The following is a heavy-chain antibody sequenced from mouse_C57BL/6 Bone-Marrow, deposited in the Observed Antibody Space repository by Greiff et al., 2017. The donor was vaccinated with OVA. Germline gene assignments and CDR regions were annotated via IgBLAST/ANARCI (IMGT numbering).Heavy chain of an antibody. CDR3: ARKRGLRRGYYFDY. D-gene: IGHD2-4*01. CDR1: GYTFTSYW. V-gene: IGHV1-64*01. J-gene: IGHJ2*01. Sequence: QVHVKQPGAELVKPGASVKLSCKASGYTFTSYWMHWVKQRPGQGLEWIGMIHPNSGSTNYNEKFKSKATLTVDKSSSTAYMQLSSLTSEDSAVYYCARKRGLRRGYYFDYWGQGTTLTVSS. CDR2: IHPNSGST.